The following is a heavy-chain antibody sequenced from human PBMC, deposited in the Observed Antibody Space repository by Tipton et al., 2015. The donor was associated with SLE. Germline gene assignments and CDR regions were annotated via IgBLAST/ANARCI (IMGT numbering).Heavy chain of an antibody. Sequence: TLSLTCTVSGGSISSHYWSWIRQPPGKGLEWIGYIYLSGSTNYNPSLKSRVTISVDTSKKQFSLKLTSVIAADTAVYYCARDIEAPGDFLYFDYWGQGILVTVSS. J-gene: IGHJ4*02. CDR1: GGSISSHY. CDR2: IYLSGST. CDR3: ARDIEAPGDFLYFDY. D-gene: IGHD7-27*01. V-gene: IGHV4-59*11.